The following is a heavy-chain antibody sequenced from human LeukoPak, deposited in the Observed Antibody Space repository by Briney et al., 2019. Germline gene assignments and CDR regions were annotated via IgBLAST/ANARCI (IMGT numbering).Heavy chain of an antibody. Sequence: ASVKVSCKASGYTFTGYYIHWGRQAPGQGLEWMGWINPNIGGTNYAQKYQVRSTMTTYTSISTAYMALSRLRSDDTAVYYYARAAVGRFLEWLLSLESFDIWGQGTMVTVSS. J-gene: IGHJ3*02. V-gene: IGHV1-2*02. D-gene: IGHD3-3*01. CDR1: GYTFTGYY. CDR3: ARAAVGRFLEWLLSLESFDI. CDR2: INPNIGGT.